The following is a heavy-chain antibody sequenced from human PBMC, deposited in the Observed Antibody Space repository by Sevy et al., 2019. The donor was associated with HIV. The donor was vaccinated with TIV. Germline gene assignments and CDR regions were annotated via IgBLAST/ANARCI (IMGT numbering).Heavy chain of an antibody. CDR1: GGSITDTPYY. CDR3: ASLKCSGGSCSHFDAFDI. D-gene: IGHD2-15*01. J-gene: IGHJ3*02. Sequence: SETLSLTCIVSGGSITDTPYYWGWIRQPPGKGLEWIGTIHYTRNTYSTLSLTSRLTISADTSNNKFSLKLSSVTAADTAVYYCASLKCSGGSCSHFDAFDIWGQGTKVTVSS. CDR2: IHYTRNT. V-gene: IGHV4-39*01.